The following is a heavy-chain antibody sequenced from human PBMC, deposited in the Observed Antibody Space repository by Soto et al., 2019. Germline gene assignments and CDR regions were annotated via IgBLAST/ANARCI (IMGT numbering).Heavy chain of an antibody. CDR3: ATEDVRRQYNWFDP. D-gene: IGHD6-19*01. Sequence: ASVKVSCEACGGSFNSYTICWVRQAPGQGLEWMGRIIPILGIANYAQKFQGRVTITADKSTSTAYMELSSLRSEDTAVYYCATEDVRRQYNWFDPWGQGTLVTVSS. CDR2: IIPILGIA. V-gene: IGHV1-69*04. CDR1: GGSFNSYT. J-gene: IGHJ5*02.